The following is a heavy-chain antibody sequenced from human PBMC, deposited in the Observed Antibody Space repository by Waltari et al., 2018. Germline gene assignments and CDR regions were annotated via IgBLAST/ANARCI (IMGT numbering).Heavy chain of an antibody. J-gene: IGHJ3*02. CDR1: GGSISSSSYY. D-gene: IGHD7-27*01. CDR2: IYYSVST. CDR3: ATLGIRDAFDI. Sequence: LQLQESGPGLVKPSETLSLTCTVSGGSISSSSYYWGWIRQPQGKGLEWIGSIYYSVSTYYNPSLKSRVTISVDTSKNQFSLKLSSVTAADTAVYYCATLGIRDAFDIWGQGTMVTVSS. V-gene: IGHV4-39*01.